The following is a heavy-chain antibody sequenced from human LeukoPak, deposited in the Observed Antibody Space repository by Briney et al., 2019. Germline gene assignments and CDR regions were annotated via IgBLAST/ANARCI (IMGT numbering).Heavy chain of an antibody. CDR1: GFTFDDYA. D-gene: IGHD3-22*01. CDR3: VRDLYYYDSSGEY. J-gene: IGHJ4*02. Sequence: PGGSLRLSCAASGFTFDDYAMHWVRQAPGKGLEWVSGISWNSGSIGYADSVKGRFTICRDNAKNSPYLQMNSLRAEDTAVYYCVRDLYYYDSSGEYWGQGTLVTVSS. V-gene: IGHV3-9*01. CDR2: ISWNSGSI.